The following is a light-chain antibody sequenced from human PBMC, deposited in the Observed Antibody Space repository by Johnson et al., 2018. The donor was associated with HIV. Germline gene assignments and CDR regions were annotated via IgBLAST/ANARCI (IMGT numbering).Light chain of an antibody. CDR1: SSNIGNNY. Sequence: QSVLTQPPSVSAAPGQKVTISCSGSSSNIGNNYVSWYQQLPGTAPKLLIYYDNKRPSGIPDRFSGSKSGTSATLGITGLPTGDEADYYCGTWDSSLSAYVFGTGTRVTVL. J-gene: IGLJ1*01. CDR3: GTWDSSLSAYV. CDR2: YDN. V-gene: IGLV1-51*01.